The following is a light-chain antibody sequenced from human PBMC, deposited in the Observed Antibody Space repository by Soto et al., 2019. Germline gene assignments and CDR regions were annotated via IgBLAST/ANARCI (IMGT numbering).Light chain of an antibody. CDR3: QSYDSSLSGYAV. CDR1: SSNIGAGYD. V-gene: IGLV1-40*01. CDR2: GNS. Sequence: QSVLTQPPSVSGAPGQRVTISCTGSSSNIGAGYDVHWYQQLPGTAPKLLIYGNSNRPSGVPDRFSGSKSGTSASLAITGLQDEDEADYYCQSYDSSLSGYAVFGGGTQLTVL. J-gene: IGLJ7*01.